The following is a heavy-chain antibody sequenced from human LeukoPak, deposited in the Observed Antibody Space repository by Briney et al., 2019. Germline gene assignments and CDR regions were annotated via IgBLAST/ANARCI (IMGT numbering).Heavy chain of an antibody. D-gene: IGHD6-13*01. CDR1: GGTFSSYA. CDR2: IFPSLNIA. J-gene: IGHJ4*02. Sequence: GASVKVSCKASGGTFSSYAFTWVRQAPGQGLDWLGGIFPSLNIANYAQQFQGRVTITADRSTSTVYMELTSLRSEDAAIYYCASVPFQTSTWPYYFDYWGPGTLVTVSS. CDR3: ASVPFQTSTWPYYFDY. V-gene: IGHV1-69*10.